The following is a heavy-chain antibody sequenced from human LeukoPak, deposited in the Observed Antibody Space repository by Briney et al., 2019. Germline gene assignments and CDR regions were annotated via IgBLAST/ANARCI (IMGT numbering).Heavy chain of an antibody. Sequence: QAGGSLRLSCAAPGFSFSTYSMVWVRQAPGKGLEWVSSVSGTSEYIYYADSVRGRFTISRDNAKNTVYLQMNSLRAEDTAVYYCVGTGPLSSNGWDFNYWGQGTLVTVSS. V-gene: IGHV3-21*06. CDR2: VSGTSEYI. CDR3: VGTGPLSSNGWDFNY. J-gene: IGHJ4*02. D-gene: IGHD6-19*01. CDR1: GFSFSTYS.